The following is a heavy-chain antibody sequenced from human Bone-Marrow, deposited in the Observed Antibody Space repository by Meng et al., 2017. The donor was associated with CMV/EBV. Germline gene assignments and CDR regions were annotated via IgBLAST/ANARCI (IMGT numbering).Heavy chain of an antibody. Sequence: GESLKISCAASGFTFSDYYMSWIRQAPGKGLEWVAFIRYDGSNKYYADSVKGRFTISRDNSKNTLYLQMNSLRAEDTAVYYCAKDLYSSSDYWGQGTLVTVSS. V-gene: IGHV3-30*02. J-gene: IGHJ4*02. CDR3: AKDLYSSSDY. CDR1: GFTFSDYY. D-gene: IGHD6-6*01. CDR2: IRYDGSNK.